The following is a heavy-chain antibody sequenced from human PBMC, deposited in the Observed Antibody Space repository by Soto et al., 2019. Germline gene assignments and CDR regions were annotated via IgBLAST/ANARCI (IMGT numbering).Heavy chain of an antibody. Sequence: VASVKVSCKXSGGTFSSYAISWVRQAPGQGLEWMGGIIPIFGTANYAQKFQGRVTITADESTSTAYMELSSLRSEDTAVYYCARGGSIAAAGLYYYGMDVWGQGTTVTVSS. D-gene: IGHD6-13*01. CDR3: ARGGSIAAAGLYYYGMDV. V-gene: IGHV1-69*13. CDR1: GGTFSSYA. CDR2: IIPIFGTA. J-gene: IGHJ6*02.